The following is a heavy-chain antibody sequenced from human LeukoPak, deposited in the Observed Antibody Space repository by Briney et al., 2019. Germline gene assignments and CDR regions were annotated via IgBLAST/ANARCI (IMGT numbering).Heavy chain of an antibody. V-gene: IGHV1-24*01. J-gene: IGHJ4*02. Sequence: ASVTVSCKVSGYTLTELSMHWVRQAPGKGLEGMGGFDPEDGETIYAQKFQGRVTMTEDTSTDTAYMELSSLRSEDTAVYYCATGCGGDCYRDYWGQGTLVTVSS. CDR3: ATGCGGDCYRDY. CDR1: GYTLTELS. D-gene: IGHD2-21*02. CDR2: FDPEDGET.